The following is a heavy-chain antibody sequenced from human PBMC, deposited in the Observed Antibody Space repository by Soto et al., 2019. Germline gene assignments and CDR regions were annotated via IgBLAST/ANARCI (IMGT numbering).Heavy chain of an antibody. CDR3: ARDHRAVSQLPPYYYYYYGMDV. J-gene: IGHJ6*02. Sequence: SETLSLTGTVSVGSCSSGSYYWSWILQPPGKGLEWIGYIYYIGSTNYNPSLKSRVTISVDTSKNQFSLKLSSVTAADTAVYYCARDHRAVSQLPPYYYYYYGMDVWGQGTTVTVSS. CDR2: IYYIGST. CDR1: VGSCSSGSYY. D-gene: IGHD2-8*01. V-gene: IGHV4-61*01.